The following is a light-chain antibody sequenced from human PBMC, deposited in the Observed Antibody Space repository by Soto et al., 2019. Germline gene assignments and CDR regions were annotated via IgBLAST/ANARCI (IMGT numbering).Light chain of an antibody. V-gene: IGKV2D-29*01. CDR1: QSXLHITGETF. CDR2: EVS. J-gene: IGKJ5*01. Sequence: DVVMTQTPLSLSVAPGQPASISCKSSQSXLHITGETFLFWYLQKKGQPPQILIYEVSTRVSGVPDRFSGSGSGTDFTLEISRVETDDVSIYYCMQSTQLPPTFGQGTRLEIK. CDR3: MQSTQLPPT.